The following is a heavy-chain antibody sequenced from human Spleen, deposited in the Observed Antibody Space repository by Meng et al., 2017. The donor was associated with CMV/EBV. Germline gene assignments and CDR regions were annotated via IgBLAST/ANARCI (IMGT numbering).Heavy chain of an antibody. CDR3: ARDRSDYNTHYGMDV. J-gene: IGHJ6*02. Sequence: DSRSSSFYYWPWIRQPPGKGLEYIGYIYYSGGTKYNPSLKSRVTMSVDTSKNQFSLKLTSVTAADTAVYYCARDRSDYNTHYGMDVWGQGTMVTVSS. CDR2: IYYSGGT. D-gene: IGHD4-11*01. V-gene: IGHV4-61*01. CDR1: DSRSSSFYY.